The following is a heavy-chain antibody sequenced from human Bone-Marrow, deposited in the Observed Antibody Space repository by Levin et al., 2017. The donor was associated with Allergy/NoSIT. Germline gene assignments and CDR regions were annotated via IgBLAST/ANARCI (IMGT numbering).Heavy chain of an antibody. V-gene: IGHV4-59*01. D-gene: IGHD3-10*01. CDR1: GGSIFNYF. CDR2: IYHNGGT. CDR3: ARDTSADS. Sequence: SETLSLTCTVSGGSIFNYFWTWTRQPPGKGLEWIGHIYHNGGTTYNPSLKSRITMSVDTSKNQVFLRLTSVTAADTAVYYCARDTSADSWGQGTLVTVSS. J-gene: IGHJ4*02.